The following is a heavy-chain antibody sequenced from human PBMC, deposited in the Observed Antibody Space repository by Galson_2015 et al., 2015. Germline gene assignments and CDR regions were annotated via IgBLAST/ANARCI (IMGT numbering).Heavy chain of an antibody. CDR1: GGTFSSYA. Sequence: SVKVSCKASGGTFSSYAISWVRQAPGQGLEWMGGIIPIFGTANYAQKFQGRVTITADESTSTAYMELSSLRSEDTAVYYCARGPAFVVVTAMSYFQHWGQGTLVTVSS. D-gene: IGHD2-21*02. J-gene: IGHJ1*01. V-gene: IGHV1-69*13. CDR2: IIPIFGTA. CDR3: ARGPAFVVVTAMSYFQH.